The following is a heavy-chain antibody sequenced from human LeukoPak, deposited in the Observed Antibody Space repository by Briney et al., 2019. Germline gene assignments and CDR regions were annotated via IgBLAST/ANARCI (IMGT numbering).Heavy chain of an antibody. CDR3: ARGSMIVLNGVDY. CDR2: ISYDGSNK. Sequence: GGSVTLSCAACGFSFSRYDMHWVRQAPGKGLEWVAVISYDGSNKYYADSVKGRFTISRDKSKNTLYLQMNSLRAEDTAVYYWARGSMIVLNGVDYWGQGTLVTVSS. CDR1: GFSFSRYD. D-gene: IGHD3-22*01. J-gene: IGHJ4*02. V-gene: IGHV3-30-3*01.